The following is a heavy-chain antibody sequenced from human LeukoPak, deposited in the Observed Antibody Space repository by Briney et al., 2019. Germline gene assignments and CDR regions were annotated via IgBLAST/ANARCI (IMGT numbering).Heavy chain of an antibody. V-gene: IGHV3-23*01. CDR3: AKDQLIVGATTAGY. D-gene: IGHD1-26*01. CDR2: ISGSGGST. CDR1: GFTFSSYA. J-gene: IGHJ4*02. Sequence: PGGSLRLSCAASGFTFSSYAMSWVRQAPGKGLEWVSAISGSGGSTYYADSVKGRFTISRDNSKNTLYLQMNSLRAEDTAVYYSAKDQLIVGATTAGYWGQGTLVTVSS.